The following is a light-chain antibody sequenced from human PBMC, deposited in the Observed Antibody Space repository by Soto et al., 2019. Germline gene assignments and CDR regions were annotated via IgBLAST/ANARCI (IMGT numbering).Light chain of an antibody. CDR1: QTISNF. CDR2: AAS. V-gene: IGKV1-39*01. J-gene: IGKJ3*01. Sequence: DIPMTQSPSSLSASVGDRVTITCRASQTISNFVNWYQQKLGRAPRLLIYAASSLQSGVPSRFSGSGSGTDFTLKISRVEAEDVGVYYCMQATHWPFTFGPGTKVDFK. CDR3: MQATHWPFT.